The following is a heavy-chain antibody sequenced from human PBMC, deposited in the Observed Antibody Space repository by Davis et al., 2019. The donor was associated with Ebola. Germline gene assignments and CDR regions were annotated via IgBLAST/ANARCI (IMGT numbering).Heavy chain of an antibody. CDR1: GFTFSSYW. V-gene: IGHV3-74*01. CDR2: INSDASST. Sequence: HTGGSLRLSCAASGFTFSSYWMHWVRQAPGKGLVWVSRINSDASSTSYADSVKGRFTISRDNAKNSLYLQMNSLRAEDTAVYYCARDAVGANFDYWGQGTLVTVSS. D-gene: IGHD1-26*01. J-gene: IGHJ4*02. CDR3: ARDAVGANFDY.